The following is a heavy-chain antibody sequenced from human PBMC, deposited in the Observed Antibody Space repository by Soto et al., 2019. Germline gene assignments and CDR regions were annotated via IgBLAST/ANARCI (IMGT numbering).Heavy chain of an antibody. J-gene: IGHJ4*02. CDR3: ARERGYSGEGDYFDY. D-gene: IGHD5-12*01. Sequence: NPSETLSLTCTVSGGSISSGGYYWSWIRQHPGKGLEWIGYIYYSGSTYYNPSLKSRVTISVDTSKNQFSLKLSSVTAADTAVYYCARERGYSGEGDYFDYWGQGTLVTVSS. CDR2: IYYSGST. CDR1: GGSISSGGYY. V-gene: IGHV4-31*03.